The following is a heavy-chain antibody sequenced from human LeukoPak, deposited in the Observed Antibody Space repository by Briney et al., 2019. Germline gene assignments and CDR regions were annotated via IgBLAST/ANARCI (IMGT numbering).Heavy chain of an antibody. Sequence: GGSLRLSCAASQFTFSIYDMSWVRQAPGRGLEWVSVINSGGSSTPYADSVKGRFTISRDNSENTVYLQMNSLRAEDTAVYCCAKRGSGLYFDYWGQGTLVTVSS. CDR1: QFTFSIYD. CDR3: AKRGSGLYFDY. V-gene: IGHV3-23*03. J-gene: IGHJ4*02. D-gene: IGHD5-12*01. CDR2: INSGGSST.